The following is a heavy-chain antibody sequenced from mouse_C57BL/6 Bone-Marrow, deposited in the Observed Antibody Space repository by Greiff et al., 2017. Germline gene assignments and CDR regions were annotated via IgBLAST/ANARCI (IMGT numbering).Heavy chain of an antibody. J-gene: IGHJ2*01. CDR2: ISSGGGYT. CDR1: GFTFSSYG. D-gene: IGHD3-3*01. CDR3: ARPGRGFDY. Sequence: EVRLVESGGDLVKPGGSLKLSCAASGFTFSSYGMSWVRQTPDKRLEWVATISSGGGYTYYPDSVKGRFTISRDNAKNTLYLQMSSLESEDTAMYYCARPGRGFDYWGQGTTLTVSS. V-gene: IGHV5-6*02.